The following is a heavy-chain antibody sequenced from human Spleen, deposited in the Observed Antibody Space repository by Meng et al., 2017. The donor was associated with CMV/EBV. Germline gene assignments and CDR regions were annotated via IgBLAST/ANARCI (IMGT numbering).Heavy chain of an antibody. CDR3: ASRVAVAGTWFDP. CDR1: VGSLLTCY. Sequence: SVGSLLTCYCRWFRQPPRKQLEWFVYIFSGGSTNSNPSLKSRGTISVATSKTQFSLKLSSVTAADTAVYYYASRVAVAGTWFDPWGQGTLVTVSS. CDR2: IFSGGST. D-gene: IGHD6-19*01. V-gene: IGHV4-59*08. J-gene: IGHJ5*02.